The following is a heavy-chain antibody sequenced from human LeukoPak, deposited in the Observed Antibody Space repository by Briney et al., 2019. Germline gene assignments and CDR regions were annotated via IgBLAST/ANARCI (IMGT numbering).Heavy chain of an antibody. CDR2: ISSSGSTI. CDR1: GFTFSSYE. CDR3: ARGLYYDILTGYYSPGGAFDY. J-gene: IGHJ4*02. Sequence: PGGSLRLSCAASGFTFSSYEMNWVRQAPGKGLEWVSYISSSGSTIYYADSVKGRFTISRDNAKNSLYLQMNSLRAEDTAVYYCARGLYYDILTGYYSPGGAFDYWGQGTLVTVSS. D-gene: IGHD3-9*01. V-gene: IGHV3-48*03.